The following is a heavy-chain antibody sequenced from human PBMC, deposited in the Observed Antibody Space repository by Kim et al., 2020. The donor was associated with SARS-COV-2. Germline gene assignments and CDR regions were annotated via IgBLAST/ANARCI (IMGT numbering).Heavy chain of an antibody. Sequence: SETLSLTCAVYGGSFSGYYWSWIRQPPGKGLEWIGEINHSGSTNYNPSLKSRVTISVDTSKNQFSLKLSSVTAADTAVYYCARGRSYYDILTGYYMAAF. V-gene: IGHV4-34*01. CDR3: ARGRSYYDILTGYYMAAF. CDR2: INHSGST. CDR1: GGSFSGYY. D-gene: IGHD3-9*01. J-gene: IGHJ3*01.